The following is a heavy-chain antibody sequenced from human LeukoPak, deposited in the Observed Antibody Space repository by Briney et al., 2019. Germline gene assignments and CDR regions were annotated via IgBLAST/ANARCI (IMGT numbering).Heavy chain of an antibody. D-gene: IGHD1-26*01. V-gene: IGHV4-31*03. CDR3: ARHVRYGGSYYDY. Sequence: SETLSLTCTVSGGSISSGGYYWSWIRQHPGKGLEWIGYIYYSGSTYYNPSLKSRVTISVDTSKNQFSLKLSSVTAADTAVYYCARHVRYGGSYYDYWGQGTLVIVSS. J-gene: IGHJ4*02. CDR2: IYYSGST. CDR1: GGSISSGGYY.